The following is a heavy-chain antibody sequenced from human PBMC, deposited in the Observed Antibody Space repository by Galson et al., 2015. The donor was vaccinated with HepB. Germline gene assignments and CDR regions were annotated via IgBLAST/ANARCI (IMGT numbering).Heavy chain of an antibody. CDR2: ISPYNRNT. D-gene: IGHD2-15*01. V-gene: IGHV1-18*01. CDR3: VRGAIVVVVGATQNNWFDP. J-gene: IGHJ5*02. Sequence: SVKVSCKASGYTFSGYSITWVRQAPGQGLEWMGWISPYNRNTNYAQKFQGRVTMTTDTSTSTAYMELGSLRFDDTAVYHCVRGAIVVVVGATQNNWFDPWGQGTLVTVSS. CDR1: GYTFSGYS.